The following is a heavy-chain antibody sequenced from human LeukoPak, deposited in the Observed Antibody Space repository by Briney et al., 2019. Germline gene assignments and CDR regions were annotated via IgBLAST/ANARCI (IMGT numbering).Heavy chain of an antibody. V-gene: IGHV3-23*01. J-gene: IGHJ4*02. CDR1: GFTFSNYA. CDR3: GAEWGVFYFDY. D-gene: IGHD3-16*01. Sequence: GGSLRLSCGASGFTFSNYAMSWVRQAPGKGLEWIPSISGVGSSTYYADSVKGRITISRDNSKNTLYLQMNSLRAEDTAVYYCGAEWGVFYFDYWGQGTLVTVSS. CDR2: ISGVGSST.